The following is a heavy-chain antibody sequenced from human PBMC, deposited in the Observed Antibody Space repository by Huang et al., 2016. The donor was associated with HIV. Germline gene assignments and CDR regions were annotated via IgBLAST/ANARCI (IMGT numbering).Heavy chain of an antibody. CDR1: GFSISSYW. Sequence: EVQLVESGGGLVQPGGSLRLSCAASGFSISSYWMHWVRQVPGKGLVWVSLMNGYGSSTSYADSVKGLFTISRDNAKNTLYLQMNSLRAEDTAVYYCARDPRIQSWLNFFDYWGQGTLVSVSS. CDR3: ARDPRIQSWLNFFDY. J-gene: IGHJ4*02. D-gene: IGHD3-22*01. CDR2: MNGYGSST. V-gene: IGHV3-74*01.